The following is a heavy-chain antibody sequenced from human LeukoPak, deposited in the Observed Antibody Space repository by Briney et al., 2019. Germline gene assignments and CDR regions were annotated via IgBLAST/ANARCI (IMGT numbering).Heavy chain of an antibody. D-gene: IGHD3-3*01. CDR2: ISASGGST. Sequence: GGSLRLSCAASGFTFSSYAMSWVRQAPKKGLEWVSVISASGGSTNYADSVKGRFTISRDNSKNTLYLQMNSLRAEDTAVYYCAKDNYDFWSGYYIDYWGQGTLVTVSS. J-gene: IGHJ4*02. CDR3: AKDNYDFWSGYYIDY. V-gene: IGHV3-23*01. CDR1: GFTFSSYA.